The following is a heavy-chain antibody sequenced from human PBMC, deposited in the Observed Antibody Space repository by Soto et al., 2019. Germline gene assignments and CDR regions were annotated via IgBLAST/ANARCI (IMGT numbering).Heavy chain of an antibody. J-gene: IGHJ6*02. Sequence: DVQLVESGGDLVQPGGSLRLSCAASGFTFSSYDMQGVRQVTGKGLEWVSSIGNAGDTYYADSVKGRFTISRENAKNSLYLQMSSLRAGDTAVYYCVRDPAGHGIDVWGQGTTVTVSS. V-gene: IGHV3-13*01. CDR1: GFTFSSYD. D-gene: IGHD3-10*01. CDR2: IGNAGDT. CDR3: VRDPAGHGIDV.